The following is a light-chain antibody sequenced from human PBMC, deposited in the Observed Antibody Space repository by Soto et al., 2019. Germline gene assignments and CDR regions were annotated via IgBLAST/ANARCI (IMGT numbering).Light chain of an antibody. J-gene: IGKJ4*01. Sequence: EIVMTQSPATLSVSPGERATLSCRASQSVSSNLAWYQQKPGQAPRLLIYGASTRATGIPARFSGSGSGTDFTLTISRLEPEDFAVYYCQQYGRTFGGGTKVDIK. CDR2: GAS. CDR3: QQYGRT. CDR1: QSVSSN. V-gene: IGKV3-15*01.